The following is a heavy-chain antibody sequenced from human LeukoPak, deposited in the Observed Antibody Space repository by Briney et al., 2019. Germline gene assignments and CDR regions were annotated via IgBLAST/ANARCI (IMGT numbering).Heavy chain of an antibody. CDR2: IYPGDPDT. V-gene: IGHV5-51*01. CDR3: ERHQTALLEWTHPDY. D-gene: IGHD3-3*02. CDR1: GYTFSSYW. J-gene: IGHJ4*02. Sequence: PGGSLRLSCKGSGYTFSSYWIGWVRQMPGQGLEWMGIIYPGDPDTKYSPSFRGQVTISADTSIGTAYLQWNSLKASDTAMYYCERHQTALLEWTHPDYWGQGTLVTVSS.